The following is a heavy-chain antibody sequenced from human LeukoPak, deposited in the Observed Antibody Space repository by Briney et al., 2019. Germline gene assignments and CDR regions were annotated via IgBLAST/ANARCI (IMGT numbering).Heavy chain of an antibody. CDR3: AKGLFLRLGELSLYHDAFDI. CDR1: GFTFDDYA. CDR2: ISWNSGSI. V-gene: IGHV3-9*01. D-gene: IGHD3-16*02. Sequence: GRSLRLSCAASGFTFDDYAMHWDRQAPGKGLEWVSGISWNSGSIGYADSVKGRFTISRDNAKNSLYLQMNSLRAEDTALYYCAKGLFLRLGELSLYHDAFDIWGQGTMVTVSS. J-gene: IGHJ3*02.